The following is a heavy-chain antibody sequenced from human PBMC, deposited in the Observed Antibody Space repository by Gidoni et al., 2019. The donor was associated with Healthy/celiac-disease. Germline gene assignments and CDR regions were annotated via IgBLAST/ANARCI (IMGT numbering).Heavy chain of an antibody. Sequence: EVQLVESGGGRVQTGRSLRLSGAAAGFTVDDYALHWVRQAPGKGLEWVSGISWNSGSIGYADSVKGRFTISRDTAKNSLYLQMNSLRAEDTALYYCAKGREWLLESPVDYWGQGTLVTVSS. CDR2: ISWNSGSI. J-gene: IGHJ4*02. D-gene: IGHD3-3*01. CDR1: GFTVDDYA. CDR3: AKGREWLLESPVDY. V-gene: IGHV3-9*01.